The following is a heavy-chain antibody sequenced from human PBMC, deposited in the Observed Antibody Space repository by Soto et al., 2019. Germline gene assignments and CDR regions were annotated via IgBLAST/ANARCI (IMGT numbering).Heavy chain of an antibody. CDR3: ARQGSGWQHVDS. Sequence: PSETLSLTCTVSGGSISSYYWSWIRQPPGKGLEWIAYISDSGSTNYSPSLKSRVTISLDTSRNQFSLQLRSVTAADTAVYYCARQGSGWQHVDSWGQGTLVTVSS. CDR1: GGSISSYY. J-gene: IGHJ4*02. D-gene: IGHD6-19*01. CDR2: ISDSGST. V-gene: IGHV4-59*08.